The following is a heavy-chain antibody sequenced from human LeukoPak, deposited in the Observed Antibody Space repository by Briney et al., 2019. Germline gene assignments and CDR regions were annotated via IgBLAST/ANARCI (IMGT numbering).Heavy chain of an antibody. CDR3: ARLAAAGIGYFDY. D-gene: IGHD6-13*01. V-gene: IGHV3-48*01. CDR2: ISSSSTTI. CDR1: GFTFSSYS. J-gene: IGHJ4*02. Sequence: GGSLRLSCAASGFTFSSYSMNWVRHARGKGLEWVTYISSSSTTIYYADSVKGRFTISRDNSKNTLYLQMNSLRAEDTAVYYCARLAAAGIGYFDYWGQGTLVTVSS.